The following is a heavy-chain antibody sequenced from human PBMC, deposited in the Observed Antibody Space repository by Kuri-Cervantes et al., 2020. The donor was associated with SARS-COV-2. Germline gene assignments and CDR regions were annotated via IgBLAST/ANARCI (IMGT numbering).Heavy chain of an antibody. D-gene: IGHD3-10*01. CDR1: GFTFSSYS. V-gene: IGHV3-48*01. CDR2: ISSSSSTT. J-gene: IGHJ6*03. CDR3: AGDHYYYYYMDV. Sequence: GGSLRLSCAASGFTFSSYSMNWVRQAPGKGLEWVSYISSSSSTTYYADSVKGRFTISGDNAKNSLYLQMNSLRAEDTAVYYCAGDHYYYYYMDVWGKGTTVTVSS.